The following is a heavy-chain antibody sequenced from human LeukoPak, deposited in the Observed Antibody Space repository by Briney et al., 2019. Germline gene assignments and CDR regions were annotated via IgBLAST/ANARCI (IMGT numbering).Heavy chain of an antibody. Sequence: PSQTLSLTCTVSGGSISSGSYYWSWIRQPAGKGLEWIGRIYTSGSTNYNPSLKSRVTISVDTSKNQFSLKLSSVTAADTVVYYCARDNHSNYGMDVWGQGTTVTVSS. V-gene: IGHV4-61*02. D-gene: IGHD2-15*01. CDR1: GGSISSGSYY. CDR2: IYTSGST. CDR3: ARDNHSNYGMDV. J-gene: IGHJ6*02.